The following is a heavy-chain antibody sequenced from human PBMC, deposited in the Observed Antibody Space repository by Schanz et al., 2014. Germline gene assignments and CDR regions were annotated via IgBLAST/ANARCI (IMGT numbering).Heavy chain of an antibody. CDR3: ARGIGGYGANNYFDY. D-gene: IGHD5-12*01. CDR2: ISVYTGNT. CDR1: GYTFTSYG. J-gene: IGHJ4*02. Sequence: QVHLVQSGAEVKRPGASVKVSCKASGYTFTSYGISWVRQAPGQGLEWMGWISVYTGNTKYGQKVQGRVTMTADTSTNTAYMELSSLRSEDTAVYSCARGIGGYGANNYFDYWGQGTLVTVSS. V-gene: IGHV1-18*01.